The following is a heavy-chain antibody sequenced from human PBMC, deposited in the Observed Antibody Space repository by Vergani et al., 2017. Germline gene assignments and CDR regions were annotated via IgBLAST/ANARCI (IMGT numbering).Heavy chain of an antibody. Sequence: EVQLVESGGGLIQPGGSLRLSCAASGFTVSSNYMSWVRQAPGKGLEWVSVIYSGGSTYYADSVKGRFTISRDNSKNTLYLQMNSLRAEDTAVYYCARARTVTPGAFDIWGQGTMVTVSS. CDR1: GFTVSSNY. J-gene: IGHJ3*02. CDR3: ARARTVTPGAFDI. D-gene: IGHD4-17*01. V-gene: IGHV3-53*01. CDR2: IYSGGST.